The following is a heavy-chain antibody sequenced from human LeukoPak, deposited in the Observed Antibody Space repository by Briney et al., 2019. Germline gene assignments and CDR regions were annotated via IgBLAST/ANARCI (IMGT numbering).Heavy chain of an antibody. CDR3: AKASRVSSTDAVR. D-gene: IGHD3-10*01. CDR2: SRGYGET. CDR1: GLSFSSFA. Sequence: PGGSLRLSCAASGLSFSSFAMSWVRNGPARGMEWVSSSRGYGETFYADSVKGRFTLSKKRSRNTVYCRLDNLRVQDTAIYYCAKASRVSSTDAVRWGQRTL. V-gene: IGHV3-23*01. J-gene: IGHJ1*01.